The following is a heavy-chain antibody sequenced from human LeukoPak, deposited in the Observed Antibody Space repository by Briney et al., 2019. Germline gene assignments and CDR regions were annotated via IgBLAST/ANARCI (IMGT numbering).Heavy chain of an antibody. CDR3: ARARFTGHAFDI. V-gene: IGHV3-9*03. J-gene: IGHJ3*02. CDR1: GFRFDDYA. CDR2: ISWNSDNI. Sequence: GRSLRLSCAVSGFRFDDYAMHWVRHAPGKGLEWVSGISWNSDNIGYAASVKGRFTISRDNAKSSLYLQMNSLRAEDMALYYCARARFTGHAFDIWGQGTMVTVSS.